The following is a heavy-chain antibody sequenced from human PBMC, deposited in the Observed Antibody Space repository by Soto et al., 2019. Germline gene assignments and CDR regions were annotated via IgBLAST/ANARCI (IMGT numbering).Heavy chain of an antibody. D-gene: IGHD6-6*01. CDR1: GYTLTESS. V-gene: IGHV1-24*01. CDR3: AKAYSSSLYPDY. Sequence: ASVKVSCKVSGYTLTESSMHWVRQAPGKGLEWMGGFDPEDGETIYAQKFQGRVTMTEDTSTDTAYMELSSLRSEDTAVYYCAKAYSSSLYPDYWGQGTLVTVSS. J-gene: IGHJ4*02. CDR2: FDPEDGET.